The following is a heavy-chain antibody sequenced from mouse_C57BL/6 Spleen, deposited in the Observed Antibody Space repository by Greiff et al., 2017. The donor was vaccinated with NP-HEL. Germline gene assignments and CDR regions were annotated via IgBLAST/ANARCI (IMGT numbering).Heavy chain of an antibody. CDR1: GYTFTSYW. CDR2: INPSNGGT. D-gene: IGHD2-10*02. Sequence: QVHVKQPGTELVKPGASVKLSCKASGYTFTSYWMHWVKQRPGQGLEWIGNINPSNGGTNYNEKFKSKATLTVDKSSSTAYMQLSSLTSEDSAVYYCARMEGYGNFDYWGQGTTLTVSS. CDR3: ARMEGYGNFDY. J-gene: IGHJ2*01. V-gene: IGHV1-53*01.